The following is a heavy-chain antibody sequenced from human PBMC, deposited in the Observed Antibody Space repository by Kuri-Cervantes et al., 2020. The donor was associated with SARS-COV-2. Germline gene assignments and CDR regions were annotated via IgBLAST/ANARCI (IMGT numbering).Heavy chain of an antibody. J-gene: IGHJ4*02. V-gene: IGHV1-18*01. CDR3: ALDPRVRSRPLSY. D-gene: IGHD1-1*01. CDR1: GYTFTSYG. CDR2: ISAYNGNT. Sequence: ASVKVSCKASGYTFTSYGISWVRQAPGQGLEWMGWISAYNGNTNYAQKLQGRVTMTTDTSTSTAYMELSSLRSEDTAVYYCALDPRVRSRPLSYWGQGTLVTVSS.